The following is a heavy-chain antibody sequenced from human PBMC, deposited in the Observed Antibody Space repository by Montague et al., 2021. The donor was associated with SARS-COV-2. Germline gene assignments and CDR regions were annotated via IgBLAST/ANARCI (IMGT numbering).Heavy chain of an antibody. V-gene: IGHV4-34*01. CDR3: RVVPAGIPKGPNFYYMDV. Sequence: SETLSLTCAVYGGSFSGYSWSWIRQPPGKGLEWIGQIYHSGNTNYNPSLKSRVTISVDTSKNQFSLKLSSVTAADTALYYCRVVPAGIPKGPNFYYMDVWGKGTAVTVSS. J-gene: IGHJ6*03. D-gene: IGHD2-2*02. CDR1: GGSFSGYS. CDR2: IYHSGNT.